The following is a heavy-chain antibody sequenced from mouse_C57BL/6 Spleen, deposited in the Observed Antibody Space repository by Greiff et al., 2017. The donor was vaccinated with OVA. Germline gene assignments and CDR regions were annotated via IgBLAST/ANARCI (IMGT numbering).Heavy chain of an antibody. CDR1: GYTFTSYW. J-gene: IGHJ4*01. CDR2: IDPNSGGT. D-gene: IGHD1-1*02. V-gene: IGHV1-72*01. Sequence: QVQLQQPGAELVKPGASVTLSCQASGYTFTSYWMHWVKQRPGQGLAWIGRIDPNSGGTKYNEKFKSKATLTVDKHSSTAYMQLSSLTSVYSEVYYGASSRLNGQGDYYAKDYWGQGTSVTVSS. CDR3: ASSRLNGQGDYYAKDY.